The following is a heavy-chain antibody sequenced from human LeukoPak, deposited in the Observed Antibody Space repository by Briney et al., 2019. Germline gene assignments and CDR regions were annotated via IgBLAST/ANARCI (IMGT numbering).Heavy chain of an antibody. CDR3: ARSTRSSSWYARYALDL. J-gene: IGHJ3*01. CDR2: ITGSGSTI. V-gene: IGHV3-48*03. CDR1: GFIISSYE. D-gene: IGHD6-13*01. Sequence: GGSLRLSCVASGFIISSYELNWVRQVPGKGLEWLTYITGSGSTIFYADSVKGRITISRDNAENSLYLQMNSLRAEDTALYYCARSTRSSSWYARYALDLWGQGTMVTVSS.